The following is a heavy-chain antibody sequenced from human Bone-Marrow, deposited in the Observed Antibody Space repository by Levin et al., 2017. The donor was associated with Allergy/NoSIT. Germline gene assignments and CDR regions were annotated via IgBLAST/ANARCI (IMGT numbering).Heavy chain of an antibody. V-gene: IGHV4-4*07. Sequence: PSETLSLTCTVSGGSISDYSWGWIRQPAGKGLEWIGRFHVNGDTNYNPSLESRAAMSIDTSKNHFSLKLTSVTAAETAVYYCARDGRLANWNYFDTWGQGTLVTVSS. CDR1: GGSISDYS. CDR2: FHVNGDT. D-gene: IGHD1-14*01. CDR3: ARDGRLANWNYFDT. J-gene: IGHJ4*02.